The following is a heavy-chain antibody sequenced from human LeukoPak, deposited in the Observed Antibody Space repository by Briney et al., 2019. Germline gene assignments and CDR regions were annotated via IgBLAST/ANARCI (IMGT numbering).Heavy chain of an antibody. CDR3: AKDRGGNFYDAFDV. D-gene: IGHD1-26*01. CDR1: GFTFNTYA. Sequence: GGSLRLSCSASGFTFNTYAMSWVRQAPGKGLEWVSSISGSGGTTYYADSVKGRFTISRDNSKNTAYRQMNSLRAEDMAVYYCAKDRGGNFYDAFDVWGQGTMVTVSS. CDR2: ISGSGGTT. J-gene: IGHJ3*01. V-gene: IGHV3-23*01.